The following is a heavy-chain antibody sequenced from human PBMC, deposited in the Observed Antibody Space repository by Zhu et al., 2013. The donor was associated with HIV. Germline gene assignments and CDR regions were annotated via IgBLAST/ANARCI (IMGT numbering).Heavy chain of an antibody. CDR1: GYSVSSGYY. J-gene: IGHJ4*02. CDR3: ARLGIIVVPATINY. D-gene: IGHD2-2*02. Sequence: VQLQESGPGLVKPSETLSLTCAVSGYSVSSGYYWGWIRQPPGKGLEWIGSISHSGSTYYNLSLKSRVTISLDTSKNQFSLKLSSVTAADTALYYCARLGIIVVPATINYWGQGTLVTVSS. CDR2: ISHSGST. V-gene: IGHV4-38-2*01.